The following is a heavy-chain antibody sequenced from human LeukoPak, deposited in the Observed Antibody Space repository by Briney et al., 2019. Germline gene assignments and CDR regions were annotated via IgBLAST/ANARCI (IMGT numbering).Heavy chain of an antibody. CDR1: GFTFSSYG. J-gene: IGHJ3*02. D-gene: IGHD3-3*01. CDR3: ARGNYDFWSGYDDAFDI. Sequence: GGSLRLSCAASGFTFSSYGMHWVRQAPGKGLEWVAFIRYDGSNKYYADSVKGRFTISRDNSKNTLYLQMNSLRAEDTAVYYCARGNYDFWSGYDDAFDIWGQGTMVTVSS. CDR2: IRYDGSNK. V-gene: IGHV3-30*02.